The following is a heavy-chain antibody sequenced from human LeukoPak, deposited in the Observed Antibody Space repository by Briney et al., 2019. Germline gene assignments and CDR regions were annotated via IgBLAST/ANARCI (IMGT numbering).Heavy chain of an antibody. D-gene: IGHD5-18*01. CDR3: AKAGVDTAMPTTYYFDY. Sequence: GGSLRLSCAASGFTFSSYGMSWVRQAPGKGLEWVSAISGSGGSTYYADSVKGRFTISRDNSKNTLYLQMNSLRAEDTAVYYCAKAGVDTAMPTTYYFDYWGQGTLVTVSS. J-gene: IGHJ4*02. V-gene: IGHV3-23*01. CDR1: GFTFSSYG. CDR2: ISGSGGST.